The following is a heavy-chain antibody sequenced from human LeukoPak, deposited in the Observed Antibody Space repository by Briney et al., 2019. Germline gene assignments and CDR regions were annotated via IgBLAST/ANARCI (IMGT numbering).Heavy chain of an antibody. V-gene: IGHV1-2*02. CDR1: GYTFTDYY. CDR3: ARGPTARGQLLSDY. Sequence: GASVKVSCKASGYTFTDYYMHWVRQAPGQGLEWMGWINPNSGGTNYAQKFQGRVTMTRDTSISTAYMELSRLRSDDTAVYYCARGPTARGQLLSDYWGQGTLVTVSS. D-gene: IGHD2-2*01. CDR2: INPNSGGT. J-gene: IGHJ4*02.